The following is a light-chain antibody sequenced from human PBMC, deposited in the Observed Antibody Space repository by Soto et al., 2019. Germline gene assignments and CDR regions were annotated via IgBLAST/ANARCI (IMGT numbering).Light chain of an antibody. CDR3: SSSTNTNTLVI. V-gene: IGLV2-14*01. J-gene: IGLJ2*01. CDR2: EGT. CDR1: NSDIGRYKF. Sequence: QSALTQPASVSESPGQSITISCTGTNSDIGRYKFVSWFQQHPGKAPKLMIFEGTNRPSGVSNRFSGSKSGNTASLTISGLQAEDEAIYFCSSSTNTNTLVIFGGGTQLTVL.